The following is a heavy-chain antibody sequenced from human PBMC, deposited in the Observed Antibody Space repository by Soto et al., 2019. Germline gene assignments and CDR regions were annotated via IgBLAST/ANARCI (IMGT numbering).Heavy chain of an antibody. CDR1: GFTFSSYG. CDR3: AKDWEIAVASVGYYYYYGMDV. CDR2: ISYDGSNK. D-gene: IGHD6-19*01. V-gene: IGHV3-30*18. J-gene: IGHJ6*02. Sequence: QVQLVESGGGVVQPGRSLRLSCAASGFTFSSYGMHWVRQAPGKGLEWVAVISYDGSNKYYADSVKGRFTISRDNSTNTLYLQMHSLRAEDPAVYYCAKDWEIAVASVGYYYYYGMDVWGQGTTVTVSS.